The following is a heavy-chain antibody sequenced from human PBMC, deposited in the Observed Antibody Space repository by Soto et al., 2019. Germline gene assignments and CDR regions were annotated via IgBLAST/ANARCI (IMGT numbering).Heavy chain of an antibody. J-gene: IGHJ5*02. CDR1: GGSISSGGYY. V-gene: IGHV4-31*03. CDR3: ARTGSSSWYSWFDP. D-gene: IGHD6-13*01. Sequence: SETLSLTCTVSGGSISSGGYYWSWIRQHPGKGLEWIGCIYYSGSTYYNPSLKSRVTISVDTSKNQFSLKLSSVTAADTAVYYCARTGSSSWYSWFDPWGQGTLVTVSS. CDR2: IYYSGST.